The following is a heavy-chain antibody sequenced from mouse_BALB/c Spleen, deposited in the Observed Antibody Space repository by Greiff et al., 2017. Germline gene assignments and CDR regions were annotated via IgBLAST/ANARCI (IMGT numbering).Heavy chain of an antibody. CDR3: ARSPGSSYDAMDY. CDR1: GFTFSSFG. V-gene: IGHV5-17*02. Sequence: EVKVVESGGGLVQPGGSRKLSCAASGFTFSSFGMHWVRQAPEKGLEWVAYISSGSSTIYYADTVKGRFTISSDKPKNTLFLQMTSLRSEDTAMYYCARSPGSSYDAMDYWGQGTSVTVSS. J-gene: IGHJ4*01. CDR2: ISSGSSTI. D-gene: IGHD1-1*01.